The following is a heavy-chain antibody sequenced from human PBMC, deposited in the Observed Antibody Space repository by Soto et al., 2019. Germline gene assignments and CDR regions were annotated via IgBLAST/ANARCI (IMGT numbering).Heavy chain of an antibody. CDR2: IRSKANSYAT. CDR3: TRQFGDRGSYYYYYGMDV. CDR1: GFTFSGSA. J-gene: IGHJ6*02. V-gene: IGHV3-73*01. Sequence: GGSLRLSCAASGFTFSGSAMHWVRQASGKGLEWVGRIRSKANSYATAYAASGEGRFTISRDDSKNTAYLQMNSLKTEDTAVYYCTRQFGDRGSYYYYYGMDVWGQGTTVTVSS. D-gene: IGHD1-26*01.